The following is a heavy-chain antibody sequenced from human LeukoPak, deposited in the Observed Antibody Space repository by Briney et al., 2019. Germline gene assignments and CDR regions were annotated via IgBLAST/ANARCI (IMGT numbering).Heavy chain of an antibody. D-gene: IGHD3-3*01. CDR1: GGSISSYY. CDR2: IYYSGTT. CDR3: ARAPFVEYNTAFLV. J-gene: IGHJ4*02. Sequence: PSETLSLTCTVSGGSISSYYWSWIRQPPGKGLEWTGYIYYSGTTNYNPSLKSRVTISVDTSKNQFSLRLSSVTAADTAVYYCARAPFVEYNTAFLVWGQGTLVTVSS. V-gene: IGHV4-59*01.